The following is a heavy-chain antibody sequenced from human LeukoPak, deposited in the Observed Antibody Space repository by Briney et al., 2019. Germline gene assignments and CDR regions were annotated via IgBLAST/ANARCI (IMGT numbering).Heavy chain of an antibody. CDR2: IYYSGST. J-gene: IGHJ5*02. Sequence: SETLSLTRTVSGGSISSSSYYWGWIRQPPGKGLEWIGSIYYSGSTYYNPSLKSRVAISVDTSKNQFSLKLSSVTAADTAVYYCARSGYRDMWFDPWGQGTPVTVSS. CDR1: GGSISSSSYY. CDR3: ARSGYRDMWFDP. D-gene: IGHD6-13*01. V-gene: IGHV4-39*01.